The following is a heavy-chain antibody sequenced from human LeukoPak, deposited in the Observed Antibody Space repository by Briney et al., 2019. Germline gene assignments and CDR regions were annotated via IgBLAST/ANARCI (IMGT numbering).Heavy chain of an antibody. CDR3: ARGGPTGALDY. Sequence: GGSLRLSCTASGFTFSNYWMTWVRQAPGTGLEWVANIKEDGSEKYYVDSVKGRFTISRDDAKNSLYLQMNSLRAEDTALYYCARGGPTGALDYWGQGTLVTVSS. CDR2: IKEDGSEK. V-gene: IGHV3-7*01. D-gene: IGHD7-27*01. J-gene: IGHJ4*02. CDR1: GFTFSNYW.